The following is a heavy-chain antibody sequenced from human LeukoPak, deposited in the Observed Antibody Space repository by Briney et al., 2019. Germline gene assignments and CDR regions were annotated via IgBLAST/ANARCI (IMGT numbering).Heavy chain of an antibody. Sequence: ASVKVSCKASGYTFTSYDINWVRQATGQGLEWMGWMNTNTGNPTYAQGFTGRFVFSLDTSVSTAYLQISSLKAEDTAVYYCAREIGSGWYPPGYWGQGTLVTVSS. J-gene: IGHJ4*02. CDR1: GYTFTSYD. V-gene: IGHV7-4-1*02. CDR3: AREIGSGWYPPGY. CDR2: MNTNTGNP. D-gene: IGHD6-19*01.